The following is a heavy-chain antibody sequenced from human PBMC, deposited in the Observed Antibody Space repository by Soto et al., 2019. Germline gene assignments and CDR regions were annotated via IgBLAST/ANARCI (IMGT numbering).Heavy chain of an antibody. Sequence: KNVGESLKISCKGSGYSFTSYWIGWVRQLPGKGLEWMGIIYPGDSDTRYSPSFQGQVTISADKSISTAYLQWSSLKASDTAMYYCARLEQWLAPGDYWGQGTLVTVSS. CDR1: GYSFTSYW. J-gene: IGHJ4*02. V-gene: IGHV5-51*01. CDR2: IYPGDSDT. D-gene: IGHD6-19*01. CDR3: ARLEQWLAPGDY.